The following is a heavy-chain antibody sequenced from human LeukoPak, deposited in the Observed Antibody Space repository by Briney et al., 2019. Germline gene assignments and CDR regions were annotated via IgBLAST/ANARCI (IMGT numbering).Heavy chain of an antibody. D-gene: IGHD6-13*01. Sequence: PSETLSLTCTVSGGSISSYYWSWIRQPPGKGLEWIGYIYYGGSTNYNPSLKSRVTISVDTSKNQFSLKLSSVTAADTAVYYCARAAAGTFWDYYGMDVWGQGTTVTVSS. CDR3: ARAAAGTFWDYYGMDV. CDR2: IYYGGST. V-gene: IGHV4-59*01. CDR1: GGSISSYY. J-gene: IGHJ6*02.